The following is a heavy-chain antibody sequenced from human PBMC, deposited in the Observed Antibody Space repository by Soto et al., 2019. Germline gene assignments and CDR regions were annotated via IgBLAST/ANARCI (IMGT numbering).Heavy chain of an antibody. Sequence: SQTLSLTCAISGDSVSSNSAAWNWIRQSPSRGLEWLGRTYYRSRWYNDYAVSVKSRITVNPDTSKNQFSLHLNSVTPEDTAVYYCAGTTSLQSYYMDVWDKGPTVTVSS. CDR3: AGTTSLQSYYMDV. D-gene: IGHD1-7*01. J-gene: IGHJ6*03. V-gene: IGHV6-1*01. CDR1: GDSVSSNSAA. CDR2: TYYRSRWYN.